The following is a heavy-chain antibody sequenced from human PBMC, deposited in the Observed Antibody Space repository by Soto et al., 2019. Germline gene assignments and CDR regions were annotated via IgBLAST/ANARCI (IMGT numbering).Heavy chain of an antibody. CDR1: GGSISSSSFY. Sequence: QLQLQESGPRLVKPSETLSLTCNVSGGSISSSSFYWGWIRQPPGKGLEWIVSIYYSGSTYYHPSLRRRVSISVDTSKNQFSLKLSSVTAADTAVYFCARLKFEITTVTTFDYWGQGTLVSVSS. D-gene: IGHD4-17*01. CDR2: IYYSGST. V-gene: IGHV4-39*01. J-gene: IGHJ4*02. CDR3: ARLKFEITTVTTFDY.